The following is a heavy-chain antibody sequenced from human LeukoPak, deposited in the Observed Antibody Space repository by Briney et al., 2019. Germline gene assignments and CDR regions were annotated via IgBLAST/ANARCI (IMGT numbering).Heavy chain of an antibody. CDR3: AKDYYDSSGYYFCVD. Sequence: GGSLRLSCAASGFTFSSYAMSWVRQAPGKGLEWVSAISGSGGSTYYADSVKGRFTISRDNSKNTLYLQMNSLRAEDTAVYYCAKDYYDSSGYYFCVDWGQEPWSPSPQ. V-gene: IGHV3-23*01. CDR1: GFTFSSYA. CDR2: ISGSGGST. J-gene: IGHJ4*01. D-gene: IGHD3-22*01.